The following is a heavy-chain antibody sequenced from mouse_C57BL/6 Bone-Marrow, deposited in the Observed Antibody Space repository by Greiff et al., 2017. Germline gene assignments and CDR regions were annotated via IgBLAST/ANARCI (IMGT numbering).Heavy chain of an antibody. CDR1: GYTFTSYW. D-gene: IGHD2-1*01. Sequence: LQQPGAELVKPGASVKLSCKASGYTFTSYWMQWVKQRPGQGLEWIGKIDPSDGYTNYNQKFKGKATLTVDTSSSTAYMQLSSLTSEDSAVYFCAGSYGNFAFAYWGQGTTLTGSA. CDR3: AGSYGNFAFAY. CDR2: IDPSDGYT. J-gene: IGHJ2*01. V-gene: IGHV1-50*01.